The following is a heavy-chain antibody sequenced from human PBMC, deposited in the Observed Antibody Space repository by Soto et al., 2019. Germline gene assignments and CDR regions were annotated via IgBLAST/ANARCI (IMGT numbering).Heavy chain of an antibody. CDR2: TYYRSKWYN. V-gene: IGHV6-1*01. D-gene: IGHD6-13*01. CDR1: GDSVSSNSAA. Sequence: SQTLSLTCAISGDSVSSNSAAWNWIRQSPSRGLEWLGRTYYRSKWYNDYAVYVKSRININPDTSKNQFSLQLNAVTPEDTAVYYCARADFPRYSSSWYSYYYYGMDVWGQGTTVTVSS. CDR3: ARADFPRYSSSWYSYYYYGMDV. J-gene: IGHJ6*02.